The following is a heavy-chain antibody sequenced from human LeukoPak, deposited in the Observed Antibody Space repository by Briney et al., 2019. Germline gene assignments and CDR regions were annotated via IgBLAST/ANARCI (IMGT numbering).Heavy chain of an antibody. J-gene: IGHJ3*02. V-gene: IGHV3-7*01. CDR1: GFTFSSYW. CDR3: ARDGSSSWPDAFDI. CDR2: IKQDGSEK. D-gene: IGHD6-13*01. Sequence: PGGSLRLSCAASGFTFSSYWMSWVRQAPGKGLEWVANIKQDGSEKYYVDSVKGRFTISRDNAKNSLYLQMNSLRAEDTAVYYCARDGSSSWPDAFDIWGQGTMVTVSP.